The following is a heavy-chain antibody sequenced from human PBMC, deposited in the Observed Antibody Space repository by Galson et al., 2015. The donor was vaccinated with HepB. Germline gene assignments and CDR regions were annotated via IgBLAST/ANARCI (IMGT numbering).Heavy chain of an antibody. CDR2: IIPIFGTA. Sequence: LVKVSCKASGGTFSSYAISWVRQAPGQGLEWMGGIIPIFGTANYAQKFQGRVTITADESTSTAYMELSSLRSEDTAVYYCARLGEMEYCSGGSCYSPNYYYYYMDVWGKGTTVTVSS. V-gene: IGHV1-69*13. J-gene: IGHJ6*03. D-gene: IGHD2-15*01. CDR3: ARLGEMEYCSGGSCYSPNYYYYYMDV. CDR1: GGTFSSYA.